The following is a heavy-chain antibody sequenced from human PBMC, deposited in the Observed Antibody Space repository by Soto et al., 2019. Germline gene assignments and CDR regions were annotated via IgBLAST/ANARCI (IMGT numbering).Heavy chain of an antibody. Sequence: PSETLSLTFTVSGGSISSSNWWSWFRQPPGKGLEWIGEIYHSGSTNYNPSLKSRVTISVDKSKNQFSLKLSSVTAADTAVYYCARSPDSSGYYPRWYYYGMDVWGPGTTVTGSS. D-gene: IGHD3-22*01. CDR2: IYHSGST. J-gene: IGHJ6*02. V-gene: IGHV4-4*02. CDR3: ARSPDSSGYYPRWYYYGMDV. CDR1: GGSISSSNW.